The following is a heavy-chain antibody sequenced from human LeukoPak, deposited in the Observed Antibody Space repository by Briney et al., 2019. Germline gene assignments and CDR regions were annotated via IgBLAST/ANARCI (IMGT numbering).Heavy chain of an antibody. V-gene: IGHV4-39*01. CDR3: ARAGVPAAMIGYYYYMDV. Sequence: SETLSLTCTVSGASISSTTYYWGWIRQPPRKGLEWIASIYYSGSTYYNPSLKSRVTISVDTSKNQFSLKLSSVTAADTAVYYCARAGVPAAMIGYYYYMDVWGKGTTVTVSS. CDR2: IYYSGST. J-gene: IGHJ6*03. D-gene: IGHD2-2*01. CDR1: GASISSTTYY.